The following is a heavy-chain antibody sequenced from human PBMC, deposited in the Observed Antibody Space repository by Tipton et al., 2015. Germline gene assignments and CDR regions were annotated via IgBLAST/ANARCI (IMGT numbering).Heavy chain of an antibody. CDR3: ASPSLPHDRGDYYFQS. J-gene: IGHJ4*02. CDR1: GYSISSGYY. V-gene: IGHV4-38-2*01. CDR2: INHSGST. Sequence: TLSLTCDVSGYSISSGYYWSWIRQPPGKGLEWIGEINHSGSTNYNPSLKSRVTISVDTSKNQFSLKLSSVTAADTAVYYCASPSLPHDRGDYYFQSWGQGSLVTVSS. D-gene: IGHD2-21*02.